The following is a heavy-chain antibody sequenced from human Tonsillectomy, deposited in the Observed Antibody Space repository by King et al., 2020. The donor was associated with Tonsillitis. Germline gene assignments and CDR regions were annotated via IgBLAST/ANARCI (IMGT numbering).Heavy chain of an antibody. CDR3: ARDLGDYYASGSYSSAGFDF. Sequence: VQLVESGGGLVQPGGSLRLSCAASGFTFSGYWMTWVRQAPGKGLEWVANIKQDGSEKYYVASVKGRFTISRDNAKNSLYLQMNSLRAEDTAVYYCARDLGDYYASGSYSSAGFDFWGQGALVTVSS. CDR2: IKQDGSEK. CDR1: GFTFSGYW. D-gene: IGHD3-10*01. J-gene: IGHJ4*02. V-gene: IGHV3-7*03.